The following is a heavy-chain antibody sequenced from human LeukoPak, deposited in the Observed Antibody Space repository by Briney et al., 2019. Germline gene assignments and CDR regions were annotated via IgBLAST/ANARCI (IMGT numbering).Heavy chain of an antibody. D-gene: IGHD3-22*01. CDR3: AKGTYYYDSRFDY. V-gene: IGHV3-9*03. Sequence: PGRSLRLSCAASGFTFDDYAMHWVRQAPGKGLEWVSGISWNSGSIGYADSVKGRFTISRGNAENSLYLQMNSLRAEDMALYYCAKGTYYYDSRFDYWGQGTLVTVSS. CDR2: ISWNSGSI. J-gene: IGHJ4*02. CDR1: GFTFDDYA.